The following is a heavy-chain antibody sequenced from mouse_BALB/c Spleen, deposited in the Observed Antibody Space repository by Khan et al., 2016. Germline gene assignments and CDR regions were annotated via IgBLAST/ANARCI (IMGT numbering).Heavy chain of an antibody. CDR2: ITYSGRT. V-gene: IGHV3-2*02. J-gene: IGHJ2*01. D-gene: IGHD1-1*01. Sequence: EVQLQESGPGLVKPSQSLSLTCTVTGYSITSDYAWNWIRQFPGNRVEWMGYITYSGRTSYNPSLKSRISITRDTSKNQFFLQLNSVTTEDTATYYCARDYYGSSYFDYWGQGTTLTVSS. CDR1: GYSITSDYA. CDR3: ARDYYGSSYFDY.